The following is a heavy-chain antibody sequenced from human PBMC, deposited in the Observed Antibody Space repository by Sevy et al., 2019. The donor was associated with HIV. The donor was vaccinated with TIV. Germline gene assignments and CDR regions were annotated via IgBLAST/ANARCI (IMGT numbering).Heavy chain of an antibody. V-gene: IGHV3-7*03. CDR2: IKRDGSEK. D-gene: IGHD2-2*01. CDR1: GFTFSNYW. Sequence: GGSLRLSCAASGFTFSNYWMSWVRQAPGKGLEWVANIKRDGSEKYYMASVKGRFTISRGNAKNSLYLQINSLRAEDTAMYYCARDCSSTSCLWGLDVWGQGTTVTVSS. CDR3: ARDCSSTSCLWGLDV. J-gene: IGHJ6*02.